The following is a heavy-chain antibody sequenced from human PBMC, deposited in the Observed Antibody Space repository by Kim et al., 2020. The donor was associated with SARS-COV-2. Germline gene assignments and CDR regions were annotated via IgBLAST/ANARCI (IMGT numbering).Heavy chain of an antibody. CDR1: GFTLSSYW. V-gene: IGHV3-74*01. Sequence: GGSLRLSCAASGFTLSSYWMHWVRQAPGKGLVWVSRMSGDGSSTSYADSVKGLFTISRDNAKNALYLQMNSLRVEDTAVYYCARRAYSSGWWYFDFWGQG. CDR3: ARRAYSSGWWYFDF. D-gene: IGHD6-19*01. J-gene: IGHJ4*02. CDR2: MSGDGSST.